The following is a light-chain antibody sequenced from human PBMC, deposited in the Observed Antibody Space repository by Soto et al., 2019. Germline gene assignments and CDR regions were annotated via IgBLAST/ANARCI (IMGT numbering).Light chain of an antibody. Sequence: QSVLTQPRSVSGSPGQSVTIACTGTSSDVGGYNYVSWYQQHPGKAPKLMIYDVSKRPSGVPDRFSGSKSGNTASLTISGLQAEDEADYYCCSYAGSYTFLYVFRTGTKLTVL. CDR3: CSYAGSYTFLYV. CDR2: DVS. V-gene: IGLV2-11*01. CDR1: SSDVGGYNY. J-gene: IGLJ1*01.